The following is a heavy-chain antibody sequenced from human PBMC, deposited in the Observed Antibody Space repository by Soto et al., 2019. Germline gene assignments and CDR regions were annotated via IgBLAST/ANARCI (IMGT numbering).Heavy chain of an antibody. J-gene: IGHJ4*02. Sequence: QVQLVESGGGVVQPGRSLRLSCAASGFTFSYYAMHWVRQAPGKGLEWVAVISYDGSNNHYADSVKGRFTISRDNSKNTLYLQMNSLRVEDSAVYFCVTDRGHNIGHYELFDDWGQGSLVAVS. V-gene: IGHV3-30-3*01. CDR1: GFTFSYYA. D-gene: IGHD3-22*01. CDR2: ISYDGSNN. CDR3: VTDRGHNIGHYELFDD.